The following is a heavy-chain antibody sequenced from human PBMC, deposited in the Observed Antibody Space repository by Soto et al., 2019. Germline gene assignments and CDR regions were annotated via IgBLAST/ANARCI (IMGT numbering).Heavy chain of an antibody. D-gene: IGHD2-8*01. V-gene: IGHV4-39*01. J-gene: IGHJ4*02. CDR3: VSQRTSVLTQAYFDY. Sequence: SETLSLTCTVSGGSVSNSKYYWGWIRQSPGKGLEWIGRVYYRGRSYSKWSVKSRVTISVDTSKNQFSLNLNSVTAPDTAVYYCVSQRTSVLTQAYFDYWGQGALVTVSS. CDR2: VYYRGRS. CDR1: GGSVSNSKYY.